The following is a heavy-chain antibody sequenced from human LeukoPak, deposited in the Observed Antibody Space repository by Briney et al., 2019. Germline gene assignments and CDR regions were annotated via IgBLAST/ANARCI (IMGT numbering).Heavy chain of an antibody. CDR1: GGSFSSNSYY. CDR2: MDYSGST. Sequence: SETLSLTCTVSGGSFSSNSYYWGWIRQPPGKGLEWIGSMDYSGSTYYNPSLKGRVTISVDTSKNQFCLRMNSVTAADTAVYYCARAQSNMYGDYGRLFDYWGQGTLVTVSS. J-gene: IGHJ4*02. D-gene: IGHD4-17*01. V-gene: IGHV4-39*07. CDR3: ARAQSNMYGDYGRLFDY.